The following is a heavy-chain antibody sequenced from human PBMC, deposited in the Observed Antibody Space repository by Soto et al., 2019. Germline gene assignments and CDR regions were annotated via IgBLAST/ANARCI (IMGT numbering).Heavy chain of an antibody. CDR2: ISGNSGRI. D-gene: IGHD3-3*01. V-gene: IGHV3-9*01. CDR1: GFTFDDYA. Sequence: EVQLVESGGGLVQPGRSLRLSCAASGFTFDDYAMHWVRQAPGKGLEWVSGISGNSGRIGYADSVKGRFTISRDNAKNSRYLQMNSLRAEDRALYYGAKDDQRIWISGMDGWCQGTTVTVSS. CDR3: AKDDQRIWISGMDG. J-gene: IGHJ6*02.